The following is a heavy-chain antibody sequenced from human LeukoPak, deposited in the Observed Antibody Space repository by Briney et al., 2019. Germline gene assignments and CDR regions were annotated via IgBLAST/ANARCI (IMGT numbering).Heavy chain of an antibody. J-gene: IGHJ5*01. CDR2: ISTYNGDT. CDR1: GYTLKNYG. Sequence: ASFKVSCKASGYTLKNYGISWRRQSPGQGLKWMGWISTYNGDTKHAQKVQGRLTLTADASTSTAYMELRGLRSDDTAVYYCARDPSNTSGWYIWFDFWGQGTLVTVSS. V-gene: IGHV1-18*04. CDR3: ARDPSNTSGWYIWFDF. D-gene: IGHD6-19*01.